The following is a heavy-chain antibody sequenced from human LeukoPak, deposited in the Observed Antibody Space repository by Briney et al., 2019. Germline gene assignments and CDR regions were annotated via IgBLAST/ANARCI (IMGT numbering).Heavy chain of an antibody. J-gene: IGHJ4*02. D-gene: IGHD2-8*01. CDR1: GGSISSGGYY. CDR3: ARGPWLYAIPHRIDY. V-gene: IGHV4-30-2*01. Sequence: PSQTLSLTCTVSGGSISSGGYYWSWIRQPPGKGLEWIGEINHSGSTNYNPSLKSRVTISVDTSKNQFSLKLSSVTAADTAVYYCARGPWLYAIPHRIDYWGQGTLVTVSS. CDR2: INHSGST.